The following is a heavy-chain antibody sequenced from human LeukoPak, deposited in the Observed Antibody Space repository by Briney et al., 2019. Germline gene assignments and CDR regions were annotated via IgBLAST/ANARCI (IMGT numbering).Heavy chain of an antibody. CDR3: SRAMWGYCSSTSCSCDY. CDR2: ISSSSSTI. Sequence: GGSLRLSCAASGFTFSSYSMNSVRQAPGKGLEWVSYISSSSSTIYYADSVKGRFTISRDNAKNSLYLQMNSLRAEDTAVYYCSRAMWGYCSSTSCSCDYWGQGTLVTVSS. D-gene: IGHD2-2*01. V-gene: IGHV3-48*01. CDR1: GFTFSSYS. J-gene: IGHJ4*02.